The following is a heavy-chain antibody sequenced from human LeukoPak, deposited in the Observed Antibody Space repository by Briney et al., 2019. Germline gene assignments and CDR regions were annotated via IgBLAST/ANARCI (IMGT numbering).Heavy chain of an antibody. CDR3: ARARMITFGGVIASPSHY. D-gene: IGHD3-16*02. Sequence: AASVTVSCKASGYTFTSYGISWVRQAPGQGLEWMGWINPNSGGTNYAQKFQGRVTMTRDTSISTAYMELSRLRSDDTAVYYCARARMITFGGVIASPSHYWGQGALVTVSS. J-gene: IGHJ4*02. CDR1: GYTFTSYG. V-gene: IGHV1-2*02. CDR2: INPNSGGT.